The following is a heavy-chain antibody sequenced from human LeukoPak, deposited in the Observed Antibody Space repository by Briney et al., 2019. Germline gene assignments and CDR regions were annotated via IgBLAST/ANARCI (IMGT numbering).Heavy chain of an antibody. V-gene: IGHV3-48*03. CDR1: GFTFSSYE. J-gene: IGHJ2*01. Sequence: GGSLRLSCAASGFTFSSYEMNWVRQAPGKGLEWVSYISSSGSTIYYADSVKGRSTISRDNAKNSLYLQMNSLRAEDTAVYYCARETISMIEVAYWYFDLWGRGTLVTVSS. D-gene: IGHD3-22*01. CDR3: ARETISMIEVAYWYFDL. CDR2: ISSSGSTI.